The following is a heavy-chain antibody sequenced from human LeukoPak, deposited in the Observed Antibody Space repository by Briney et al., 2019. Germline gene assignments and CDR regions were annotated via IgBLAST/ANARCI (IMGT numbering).Heavy chain of an antibody. CDR1: GGSLSSYY. D-gene: IGHD4-17*01. CDR3: ARRPGDRYWYFDL. Sequence: SETLSLTCTVSGGSLSSYYWSWIRQPPGKGLEWIGYIYYSGNTNYNPSLKSRVTISIDSSKNQFSLRLTSMTAADTAVYYCARRPGDRYWYFDLWGRGTLVTVSS. CDR2: IYYSGNT. J-gene: IGHJ2*01. V-gene: IGHV4-59*01.